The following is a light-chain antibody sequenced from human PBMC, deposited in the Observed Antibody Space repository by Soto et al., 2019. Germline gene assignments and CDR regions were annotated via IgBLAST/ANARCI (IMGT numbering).Light chain of an antibody. J-gene: IGKJ1*01. V-gene: IGKV3-11*01. CDR3: QHRSGWPPWT. CDR2: DVA. Sequence: EIVLTQSPATLSLSPGERATLSCGASQSVSTYLAWYQQKPGQAPRLLIYDVANRATGIPARFSGSGSGTNFTLTISGLEPADFAVYDCQHRSGWPPWTFGQGTKVQI. CDR1: QSVSTY.